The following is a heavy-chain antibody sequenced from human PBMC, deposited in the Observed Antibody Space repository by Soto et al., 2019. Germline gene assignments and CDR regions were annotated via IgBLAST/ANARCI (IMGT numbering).Heavy chain of an antibody. D-gene: IGHD2-15*01. CDR2: VSSGGST. J-gene: IGHJ4*02. V-gene: IGHV3-23*01. CDR1: GFTFSSYA. Sequence: HPGGSLRLSCAASGFTFSSYAMGWVRQGAGKGLEWVAVVSSGGSTHYADSVRGRFTISRDNSKNTLSLQMNSLTAEDTAVYFCARRRGAGGHFDYWGQGALVTVSS. CDR3: ARRRGAGGHFDY.